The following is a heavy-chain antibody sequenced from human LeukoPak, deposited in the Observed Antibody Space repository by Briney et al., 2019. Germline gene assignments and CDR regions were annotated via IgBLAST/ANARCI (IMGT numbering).Heavy chain of an antibody. D-gene: IGHD6-19*01. CDR3: ARRAGIAVAGTARRTIKTRSYFDL. CDR2: INHSGST. J-gene: IGHJ2*01. Sequence: SETLSLTCAVYGGSFSGYYWSWIRQPPGKGLEWIGEINHSGSTNYNPSLKSRVTISVDTSKNQFSLKLSSVTAADTAVYYCARRAGIAVAGTARRTIKTRSYFDLWGRGTLVTVSS. CDR1: GGSFSGYY. V-gene: IGHV4-34*01.